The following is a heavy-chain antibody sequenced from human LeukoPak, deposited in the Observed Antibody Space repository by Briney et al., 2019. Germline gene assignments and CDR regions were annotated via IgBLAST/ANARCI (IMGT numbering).Heavy chain of an antibody. CDR1: GFSFSSYW. CDR2: IKEDGSET. V-gene: IGHV3-7*03. D-gene: IGHD4-23*01. CDR3: ARAGGGYFDY. Sequence: GGSLRLSCAVSGFSFSSYWMSWVRQPPGMGLELVANIKEDGSETYYVDSVKGRFTISRDNARNSVYLQLDRLRAGDTAVYYCARAGGGYFDYWGQGTLVTVSS. J-gene: IGHJ4*02.